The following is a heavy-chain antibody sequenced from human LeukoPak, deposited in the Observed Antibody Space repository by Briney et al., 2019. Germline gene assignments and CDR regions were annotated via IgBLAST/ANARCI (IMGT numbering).Heavy chain of an antibody. CDR1: GGSISNCY. D-gene: IGHD3-22*01. Sequence: SDTLSLTCTVSGGSISNCYWSWIRQPPGKGLEWIGYLYYSGGTNYNPSLKSRVTISVDTSKNHFSLILSSVTAADTALYYCARVLSNGHSDYWGQGTLVTVSA. V-gene: IGHV4-59*07. J-gene: IGHJ4*02. CDR3: ARVLSNGHSDY. CDR2: LYYSGGT.